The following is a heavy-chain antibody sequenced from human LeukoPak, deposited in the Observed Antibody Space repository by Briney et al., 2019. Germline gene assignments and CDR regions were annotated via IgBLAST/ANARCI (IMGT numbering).Heavy chain of an antibody. V-gene: IGHV1-8*01. CDR1: GYTFTSYD. CDR2: MNPNSGNT. J-gene: IGHJ4*02. D-gene: IGHD6-6*01. CDR3: ARAWYSSSSYGY. Sequence: ASVTVSCKASGYTFTSYDINWVRQATGQGLEWMGWMNPNSGNTGYAQKFQGRVTMTRTTSISTAYMELSSLRSEDTAVYYCARAWYSSSSYGYWGQGTLVTVSS.